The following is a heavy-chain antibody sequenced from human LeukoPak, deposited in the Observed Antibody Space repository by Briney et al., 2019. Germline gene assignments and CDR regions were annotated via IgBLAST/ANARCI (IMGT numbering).Heavy chain of an antibody. CDR3: AKERKLLPFDY. J-gene: IGHJ4*02. D-gene: IGHD2-15*01. CDR2: LYSGGST. CDR1: GFTVSSNY. Sequence: PGGSLRLSCAASGFTVSSNYMTWVRQAPGKGLEWVSILYSGGSTYYADSVKGRFTISRDNSKNTLYLQMNSLGAADTAVYYCAKERKLLPFDYWGQGTLVTVSS. V-gene: IGHV3-53*05.